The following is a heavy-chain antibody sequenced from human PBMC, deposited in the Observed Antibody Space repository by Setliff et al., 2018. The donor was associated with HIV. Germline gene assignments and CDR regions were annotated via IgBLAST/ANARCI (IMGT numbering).Heavy chain of an antibody. CDR1: GGSFSDYH. CDR2: VYDSGST. CDR3: ARHYPRSDDAFDI. J-gene: IGHJ3*02. D-gene: IGHD6-19*01. V-gene: IGHV4-34*01. Sequence: SETLPLTCAVYGGSFSDYHWSWIRQAPRKRLEWIGEVYDSGSTNYNPSLKSRVTVTVDTSKNQFSLRLNSVTAADTAVYYCARHYPRSDDAFDIWGQGTMVTVSS.